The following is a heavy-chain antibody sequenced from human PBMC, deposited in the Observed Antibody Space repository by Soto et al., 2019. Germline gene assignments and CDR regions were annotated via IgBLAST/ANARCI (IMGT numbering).Heavy chain of an antibody. CDR2: VNHNART. CDR1: GGSFSGYF. Sequence: PSETLSLTGAVYGGSFSGYFWNWIRQTPGKGLEWIGKVNHNARTNYNPSLKSRVTRSLDMSKNQISLKLTSVTAADTAVYYCATDGSSYWNVAFDFRGRGTRVTVSS. J-gene: IGHJ3*01. D-gene: IGHD2-15*01. CDR3: ATDGSSYWNVAFDF. V-gene: IGHV4-34*01.